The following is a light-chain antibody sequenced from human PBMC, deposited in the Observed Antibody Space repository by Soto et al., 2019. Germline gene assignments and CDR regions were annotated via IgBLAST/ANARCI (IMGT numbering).Light chain of an antibody. CDR3: AAWDDSLNGYV. J-gene: IGLJ1*01. CDR1: SSNIESNT. V-gene: IGLV1-44*01. Sequence: QLVLTQPPSASGTPGQRVTISCSGSSSNIESNTVNWYQTLPGTAPKLLIYSNNQRPSGVPDRFSGSKSGTSASLAISGLQSEDEADYYCAAWDDSLNGYVFGTGTKLTVL. CDR2: SNN.